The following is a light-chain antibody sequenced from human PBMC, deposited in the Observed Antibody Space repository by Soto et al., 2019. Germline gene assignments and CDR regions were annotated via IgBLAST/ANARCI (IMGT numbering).Light chain of an antibody. Sequence: DIQMTQSPSSLSASLGDRVTITCRASQSIINYLNWYQQKPGKAPKLLIYAASSLQSGVPGRFSGSGSGTDFTLTISSLQPEDFATYYCQHSYSIPPITFGQGTRLEIK. V-gene: IGKV1-39*01. CDR3: QHSYSIPPIT. CDR1: QSIINY. J-gene: IGKJ5*01. CDR2: AAS.